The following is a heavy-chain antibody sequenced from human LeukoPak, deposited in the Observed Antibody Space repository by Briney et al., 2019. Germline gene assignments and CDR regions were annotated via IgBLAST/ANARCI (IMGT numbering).Heavy chain of an antibody. V-gene: IGHV3-23*01. Sequence: GGSLRLSCAVSGFTFSDYAVTWVRQAPGKGLEWVSTISGGGGSTYYADSVKGRFTISKDNSKNTLHLQMNSLRAADTAVYYCAKTRDWYLDYWGQGTLVTVSS. D-gene: IGHD2-21*02. CDR3: AKTRDWYLDY. CDR2: ISGGGGST. CDR1: GFTFSDYA. J-gene: IGHJ4*02.